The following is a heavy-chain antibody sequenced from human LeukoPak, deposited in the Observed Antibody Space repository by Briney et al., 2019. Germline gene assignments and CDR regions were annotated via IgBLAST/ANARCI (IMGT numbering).Heavy chain of an antibody. V-gene: IGHV1-18*01. Sequence: GASVKVSCKASGYTSTSYGVSWVRQAPGQGLEWMGWISGSNGNTNNAQKVQGRVTMTTDTSTSTAYMELRSLRSDDTAVYYCARYPLSYSSNWHYYFDYWGQGTLLTVSS. CDR1: GYTSTSYG. CDR2: ISGSNGNT. D-gene: IGHD6-13*01. J-gene: IGHJ4*02. CDR3: ARYPLSYSSNWHYYFDY.